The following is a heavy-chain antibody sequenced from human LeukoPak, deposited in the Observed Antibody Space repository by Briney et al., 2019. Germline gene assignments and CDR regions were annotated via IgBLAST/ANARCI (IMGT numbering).Heavy chain of an antibody. CDR1: GYTFTSYY. CDR3: ATGLGSNDYADGLDPFDY. CDR2: INPSDSYT. D-gene: IGHD4-17*01. J-gene: IGHJ4*02. V-gene: IGHV1-46*01. Sequence: ASVKVSCKASGYTFTSYYMHWVRQAPGQGLEWVGIINPSDSYTTYAQKFQGRVTMTRDTSTSTVYMELTSLRSEDTAVYYCATGLGSNDYADGLDPFDYWGQGALLTVSS.